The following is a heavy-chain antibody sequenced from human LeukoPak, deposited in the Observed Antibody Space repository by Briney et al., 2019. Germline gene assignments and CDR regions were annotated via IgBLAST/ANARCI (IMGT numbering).Heavy chain of an antibody. CDR3: VKGRYTSSTFDS. J-gene: IGHJ4*02. CDR1: GFTFSTYA. CDR2: ISGSGGST. Sequence: GGSLRLSCAASGFTFSTYAMSWVRQAPGKGLEWVSAISGSGGSTYYADSVKGRFTVSRDDIENTMFLQMSSLRVDDTAVYYCVKGRYTSSTFDSWGQGTLVTVSS. D-gene: IGHD2-2*01. V-gene: IGHV3-23*01.